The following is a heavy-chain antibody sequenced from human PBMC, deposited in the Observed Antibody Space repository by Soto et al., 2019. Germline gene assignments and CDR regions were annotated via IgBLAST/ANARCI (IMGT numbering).Heavy chain of an antibody. CDR3: AKDRGRGSPVSGGLDV. Sequence: EVQLVESGGGLVKPGGSLRLSCAASGFTFSHYSMNWVRQAPGKGLEWVAFVSSTSSYIYYAGSVKGRFTISRDNATNSLFPQMNTLRAEDMAVYYCAKDRGRGSPVSGGLDVWGQGTTVTVSS. CDR1: GFTFSHYS. V-gene: IGHV3-21*01. D-gene: IGHD3-10*01. CDR2: VSSTSSYI. J-gene: IGHJ6*02.